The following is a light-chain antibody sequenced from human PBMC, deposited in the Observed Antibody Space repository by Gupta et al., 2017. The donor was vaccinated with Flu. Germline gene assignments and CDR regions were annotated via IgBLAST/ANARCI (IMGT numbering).Light chain of an antibody. CDR3: QQYNNWPPLT. CDR2: GAS. Sequence: EVVMTQSPATLSVSPGDRATLSCRASQSINSDLAWYQQRPGQAPRLLIYGASARATGVPARFSGSGSGTEFTLTISSLQSEDFAVYYCQQYNNWPPLTFGGGTKLEIK. V-gene: IGKV3-15*01. J-gene: IGKJ4*01. CDR1: QSINSD.